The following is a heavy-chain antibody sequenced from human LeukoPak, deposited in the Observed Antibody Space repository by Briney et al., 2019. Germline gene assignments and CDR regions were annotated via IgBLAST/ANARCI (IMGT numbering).Heavy chain of an antibody. CDR2: IIPMFDTP. CDR1: GGTFITYA. Sequence: ASVKVSCKASGGTFITYAINWVRQAPGQGLEWMGGIIPMFDTPHYAQKFRGRVTITADKSTSTVYMELTSLTSEDTAVYSCARAIHNFYFFMDVWGKGTTVTVSS. J-gene: IGHJ6*03. CDR3: ARAIHNFYFFMDV. V-gene: IGHV1-69*06.